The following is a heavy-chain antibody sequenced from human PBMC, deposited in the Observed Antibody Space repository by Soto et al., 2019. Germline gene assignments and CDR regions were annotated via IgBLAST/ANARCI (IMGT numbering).Heavy chain of an antibody. J-gene: IGHJ6*02. CDR1: VFPVTRNH. CDR3: ARDLFSGGAEGMDV. V-gene: IGHV3-53*01. Sequence: SLRPSCASSVFPVTRNHMHSVRQASGKGLEWVSIIQSGGSTYYADSVKGRFTISRDNSKNTVYIQMNNLRAEDTAVYYCARDLFSGGAEGMDVWGQGTTVTVSS. D-gene: IGHD3-10*01. CDR2: IQSGGST.